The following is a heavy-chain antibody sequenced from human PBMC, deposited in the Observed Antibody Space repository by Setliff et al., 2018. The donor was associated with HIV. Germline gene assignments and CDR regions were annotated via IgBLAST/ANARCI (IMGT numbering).Heavy chain of an antibody. Sequence: SETLSLTCTVSGGPISSYYWSWIRQPPGKGLEWIGYTYYSGRTNYNPSLKSRVTISVDTSRNQFSLKLSSVTAADTAVYYCASQPAYSTDWYPPGCFDHWGQGTLVTVSS. CDR1: GGPISSYY. CDR3: ASQPAYSTDWYPPGCFDH. D-gene: IGHD6-19*01. J-gene: IGHJ4*02. CDR2: TYYSGRT. V-gene: IGHV4-59*08.